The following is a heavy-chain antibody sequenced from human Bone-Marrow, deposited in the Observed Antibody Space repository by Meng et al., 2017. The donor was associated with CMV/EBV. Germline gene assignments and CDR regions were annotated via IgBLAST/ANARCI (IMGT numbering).Heavy chain of an antibody. V-gene: IGHV4-59*01. CDR1: GGSISSYY. CDR2: IYYSGST. Sequence: GSLRLSCTVSGGSISSYYWSWIRQPPGKGLEWIGYIYYSGSTNYNPSLKSRVTISVDTSKNQFSLKLSSVTAADTAVYYCARADSSSMFYYYYGMDVWGQGTTVTGSS. D-gene: IGHD6-6*01. J-gene: IGHJ6*01. CDR3: ARADSSSMFYYYYGMDV.